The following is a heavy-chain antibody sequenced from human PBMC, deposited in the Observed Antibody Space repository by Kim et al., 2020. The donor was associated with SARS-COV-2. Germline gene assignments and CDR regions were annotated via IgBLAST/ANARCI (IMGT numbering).Heavy chain of an antibody. CDR2: ISYDGSNK. CDR1: GFTFSSYA. J-gene: IGHJ6*02. CDR3: ARELGDYEDYYYYGMDV. Sequence: GGSLRLSCAASGFTFSSYALHWVRQAPGKGPEWVAVISYDGSNKYYVDSVKGRFTISRDNSKNTLYLQMNSLRAEDTAVYYCARELGDYEDYYYYGMDVWGQGATVTVSS. V-gene: IGHV3-30*04. D-gene: IGHD4-17*01.